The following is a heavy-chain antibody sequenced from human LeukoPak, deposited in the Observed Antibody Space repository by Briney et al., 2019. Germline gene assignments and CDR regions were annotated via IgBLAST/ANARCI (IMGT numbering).Heavy chain of an antibody. CDR3: AKAWGRWLLDY. D-gene: IGHD5-24*01. J-gene: IGHJ4*02. V-gene: IGHV3-30-3*01. CDR2: ISYDGSNK. CDR1: GFTFSSYA. Sequence: GGSLRLSCAASGFTFSSYAMHWVRQAPGKGQEWVAVISYDGSNKYYADSVKGRFTISRDNSKNTLYLQMNSLRAEDTAVYYCAKAWGRWLLDYWGQGTLVTVSS.